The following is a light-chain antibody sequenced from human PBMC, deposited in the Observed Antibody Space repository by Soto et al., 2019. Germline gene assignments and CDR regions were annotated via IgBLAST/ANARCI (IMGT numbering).Light chain of an antibody. J-gene: IGKJ1*01. Sequence: GRAPKLLISDASTLESGVPSRFSGSGSGTEFTLSISSLQPDDSATYYCQQHNSSPWTFGQGTKVDIK. CDR3: QQHNSSPWT. CDR2: DAS. V-gene: IGKV1-5*01.